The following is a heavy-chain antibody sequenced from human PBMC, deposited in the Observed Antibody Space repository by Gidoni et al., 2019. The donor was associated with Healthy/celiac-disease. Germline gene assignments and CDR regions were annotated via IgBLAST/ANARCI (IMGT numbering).Heavy chain of an antibody. J-gene: IGHJ3*02. CDR1: GFTFSGYG. Sequence: VQLVESGGGVVQPGRSLRLSCAASGFTFSGYGMHLVRQAPGKGLEWVAIIWYDGSNKYYADSVKGRFTISRDNSKNTLYLQMNSLRAEDTAVYYCARGRTIQLWLPPDAFDIWGQGTMVTVSS. D-gene: IGHD5-18*01. V-gene: IGHV3-33*01. CDR3: ARGRTIQLWLPPDAFDI. CDR2: IWYDGSNK.